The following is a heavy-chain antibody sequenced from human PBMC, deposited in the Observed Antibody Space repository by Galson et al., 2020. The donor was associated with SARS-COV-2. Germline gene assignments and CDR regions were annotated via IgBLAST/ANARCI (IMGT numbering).Heavy chain of an antibody. D-gene: IGHD3-3*01. Sequence: SETLSLTCTVSGGSISSGSYYWSWIRQPAGKGLEWIGRIYTSGSTNYNPSLKSRVTISVDTSKNQFSLKLSSVTAADTAVYYCARATYYDFWSGYYGTYYFDYWGQGTLVTVSS. V-gene: IGHV4-61*02. CDR1: GGSISSGSYY. CDR3: ARATYYDFWSGYYGTYYFDY. CDR2: IYTSGST. J-gene: IGHJ4*02.